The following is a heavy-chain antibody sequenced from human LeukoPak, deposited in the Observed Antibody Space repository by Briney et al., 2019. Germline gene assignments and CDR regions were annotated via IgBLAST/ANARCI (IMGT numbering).Heavy chain of an antibody. D-gene: IGHD6-6*01. Sequence: PGVSLRLSCAASGFTFSSYGMHWVRQAPGKGLEWVAVIWYDGSNKYYADSVKGRFTISRDNSKNTLYLQMNSLRAEDTAVYYCARDQDRAARSFGYWGQGTLVIVSS. CDR3: ARDQDRAARSFGY. V-gene: IGHV3-33*01. CDR2: IWYDGSNK. J-gene: IGHJ4*02. CDR1: GFTFSSYG.